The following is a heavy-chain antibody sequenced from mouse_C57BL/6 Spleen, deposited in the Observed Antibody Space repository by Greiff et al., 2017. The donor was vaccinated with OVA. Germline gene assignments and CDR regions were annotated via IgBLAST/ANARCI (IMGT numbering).Heavy chain of an antibody. CDR3: ARGYDGYFDV. J-gene: IGHJ1*03. CDR2: IDPSDSYT. V-gene: IGHV1-69*01. CDR1: GYTFTSYW. Sequence: VQLQQPGAELVTPGASVKLSCKASGYTFTSYWMHWVKQRPGQGLEWIGEIDPSDSYTNYNQKFKGKSTLTVDKSSSTAYMQLSSLTSEDSAVYYCARGYDGYFDVWGTGTTVTVSS. D-gene: IGHD2-2*01.